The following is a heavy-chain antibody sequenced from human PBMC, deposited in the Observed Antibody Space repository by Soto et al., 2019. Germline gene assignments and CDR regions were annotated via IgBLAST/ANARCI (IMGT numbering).Heavy chain of an antibody. CDR3: ARAGFRIVVVPADMRYYYYGMDV. CDR1: GDSVSSNSAA. J-gene: IGHJ6*02. Sequence: SQTLSLTCAISGDSVSSNSAAWNWIRQSPSRGLEWLGRTYYRSKWYNDYAVSVKSRITINPDTSKNQFSLQLNSVTPEDTAVYYCARAGFRIVVVPADMRYYYYGMDVWGQGTTVTVSS. CDR2: TYYRSKWYN. D-gene: IGHD2-2*01. V-gene: IGHV6-1*01.